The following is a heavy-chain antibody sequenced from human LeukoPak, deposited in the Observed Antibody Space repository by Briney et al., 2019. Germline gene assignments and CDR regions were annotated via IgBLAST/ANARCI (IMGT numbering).Heavy chain of an antibody. V-gene: IGHV4-59*01. CDR3: ARSRPVWSGYYEP. J-gene: IGHJ5*02. Sequence: SETLSLTCTVSGGSISSYYWSWIRQPPGKGLEWIGYIYYSGSTNYNPSLKSRVTISVDTSKNQFSLKLSSVTAADTAVYYCARSRPVWSGYYEPWGQGTLVTVSS. D-gene: IGHD3-3*01. CDR2: IYYSGST. CDR1: GGSISSYY.